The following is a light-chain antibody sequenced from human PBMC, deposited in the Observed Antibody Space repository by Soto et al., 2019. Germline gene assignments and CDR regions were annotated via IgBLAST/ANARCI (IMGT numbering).Light chain of an antibody. CDR1: SSNIGAGYD. CDR2: GNS. CDR3: QSYDSSLSVV. V-gene: IGLV1-40*01. Sequence: QSVLTQQPSVSGAPGQRVTISCTGSSSNIGAGYDVHWYQQLPGTAPKLLIYGNSNRPSGVPDRFSGSKSGTSASLAITGLQAEDEVDYYCQSYDSSLSVVFGGGTQLTVL. J-gene: IGLJ2*01.